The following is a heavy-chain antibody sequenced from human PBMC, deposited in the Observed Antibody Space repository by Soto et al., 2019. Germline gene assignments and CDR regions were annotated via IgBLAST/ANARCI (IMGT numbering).Heavy chain of an antibody. D-gene: IGHD2-2*01. CDR2: IIPILGIA. CDR3: ASRSVPAAPAFDI. CDR1: GGTFSSYT. J-gene: IGHJ3*02. V-gene: IGHV1-69*02. Sequence: SVKVSCKASGGTFSSYTISWVRQAPGQGLEWMGRIIPILGIANYAQKFQGRVTITADKSTSTAYMELSSLRSEDTAVYYCASRSVPAAPAFDIWGQGTMVTVSS.